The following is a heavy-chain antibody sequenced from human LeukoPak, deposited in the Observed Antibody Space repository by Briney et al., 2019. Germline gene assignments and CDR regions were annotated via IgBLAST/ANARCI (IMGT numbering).Heavy chain of an antibody. Sequence: SETLSLTCTDSGGSISGYYWTWIRQPPGKGLEWIGYIYYSGSTNYNPSLKSRVTISVDTSKNQFSLKLSSVTAADTAVYYCARERAVTTYYYFDYWGQGTLVTVSS. V-gene: IGHV4-59*01. D-gene: IGHD4-17*01. CDR3: ARERAVTTYYYFDY. J-gene: IGHJ4*02. CDR1: GGSISGYY. CDR2: IYYSGST.